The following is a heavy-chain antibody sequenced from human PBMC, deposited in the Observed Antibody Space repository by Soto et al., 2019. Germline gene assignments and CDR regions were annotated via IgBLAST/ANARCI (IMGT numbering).Heavy chain of an antibody. CDR1: GFIADDYA. J-gene: IGHJ4*02. CDR2: ISSNSATI. Sequence: EVQLVESGGGLVQPGRSLRLSFVACGFIADDYAMHWVRQAPGMGLEWVSGISSNSATINYADSVKGRFTISRDNAKNSLFLQMNSLRPEDTAFYYCVKDMKWGGMTTIHYFDSWGQGTLVTVSS. D-gene: IGHD4-17*01. CDR3: VKDMKWGGMTTIHYFDS. V-gene: IGHV3-9*02.